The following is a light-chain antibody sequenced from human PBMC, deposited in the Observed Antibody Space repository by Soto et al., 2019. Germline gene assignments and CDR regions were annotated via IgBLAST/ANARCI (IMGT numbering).Light chain of an antibody. Sequence: QSALTQPASVSGSPGQSITISCTGTSSDVGGYNYVSWYQQYPGKAPKLVIYEVSHRPSGVSNRFSGSKPGNTASLTVSGLQAEDEADYYCSSYTTSSTVLFGGGTKLTVL. J-gene: IGLJ2*01. V-gene: IGLV2-14*01. CDR3: SSYTTSSTVL. CDR2: EVS. CDR1: SSDVGGYNY.